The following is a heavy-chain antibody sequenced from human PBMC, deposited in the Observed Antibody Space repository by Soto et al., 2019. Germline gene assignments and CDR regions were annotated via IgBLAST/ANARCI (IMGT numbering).Heavy chain of an antibody. CDR2: IYYTGST. J-gene: IGHJ4*02. V-gene: IGHV4-31*03. CDR3: ARGREEAGGPFDY. Sequence: QVQLQESGPGLVKPSQTLSLTCSVSGASISSGNYYWSWIRQHPGKGLEWIGYIYYTGSTYYNPSLRSRITMSEDMSKNQFSRRVSSVTAADTAVYYCARGREEAGGPFDYWGQGTLVTVSS. CDR1: GASISSGNYY. D-gene: IGHD3-10*01.